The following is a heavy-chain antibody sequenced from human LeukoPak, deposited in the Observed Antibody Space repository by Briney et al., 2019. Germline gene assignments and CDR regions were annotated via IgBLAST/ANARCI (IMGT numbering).Heavy chain of an antibody. Sequence: GGSLRLSCEASGFTFSSHTITWFLQAPAEGLEGGSAISCSGGSTYYADSVKGRFTISRDNSKNTLYLQLNSLRAEDTAVYYCAQTDFWSGYLRYFAWFTFDYWGQGTLVAVSS. CDR3: AQTDFWSGYLRYFAWFTFDY. D-gene: IGHD3-3*01. CDR2: ISCSGGST. V-gene: IGHV3-23*01. CDR1: GFTFSSHT. J-gene: IGHJ4*02.